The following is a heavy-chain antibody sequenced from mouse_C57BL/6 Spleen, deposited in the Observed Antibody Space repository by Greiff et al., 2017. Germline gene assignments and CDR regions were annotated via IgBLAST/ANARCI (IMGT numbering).Heavy chain of an antibody. J-gene: IGHJ1*03. CDR3: AKPAEDFNYYGSSSYFDV. D-gene: IGHD1-1*01. CDR2: IWGDGST. V-gene: IGHV2-3*01. CDR1: GFSLTSYG. Sequence: QVHVKQSGPGLVAPSQSLSITCTVSGFSLTSYGVSWVRQPPGKGLEWLGVIWGDGSTNYHSALISRLSISKDNSKSQVFLKLNSLQTDDTATYYCAKPAEDFNYYGSSSYFDVWGTGTTVTVSS.